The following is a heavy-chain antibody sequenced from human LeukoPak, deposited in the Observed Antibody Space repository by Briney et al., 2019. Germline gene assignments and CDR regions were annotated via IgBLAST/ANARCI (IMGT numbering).Heavy chain of an antibody. CDR3: ARDDSSGWCVVY. CDR2: IKQDGREK. Sequence: PGGSLRLSGVASGFTFSSFWMSWLRQAQGKGLEWVANIKQDGREKYYVDSVKGRFTICRDNAKNSLYLQMNSLRAEDTAVYYCARDDSSGWCVVYWGQGTLFTVSS. V-gene: IGHV3-7*01. D-gene: IGHD6-19*01. J-gene: IGHJ4*02. CDR1: GFTFSSFW.